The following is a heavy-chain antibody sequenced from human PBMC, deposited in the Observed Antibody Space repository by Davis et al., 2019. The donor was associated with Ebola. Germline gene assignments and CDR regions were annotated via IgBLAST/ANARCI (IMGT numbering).Heavy chain of an antibody. CDR2: INHSGST. D-gene: IGHD3-16*02. J-gene: IGHJ4*02. V-gene: IGHV4-34*01. CDR1: GGSISSYY. Sequence: MPSETLSLTCTVSGGSISSYYWSWIRQPPGKGLEWIGEINHSGSTNYNPSLKSRVTISVDTSKNQFSLKLSSVTAADTAVYYCARQRRLRLGELSGHFDYWGQGTLVTVSS. CDR3: ARQRRLRLGELSGHFDY.